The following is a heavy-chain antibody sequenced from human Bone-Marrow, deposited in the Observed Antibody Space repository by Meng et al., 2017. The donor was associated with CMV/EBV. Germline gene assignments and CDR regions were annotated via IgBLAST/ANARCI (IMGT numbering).Heavy chain of an antibody. CDR1: GGSISSDY. CDR3: ARPGVARTYYGMDV. J-gene: IGHJ6*02. D-gene: IGHD2-15*01. V-gene: IGHV4-59*01. CDR2: MYYSGTS. Sequence: SETLSLTCSVSGGSISSDYWSWIRQPPGKGLEWIGYMYYSGTSNYNPPLRRRVTISVDTSKKQFSLKLTSVTSAGPAVYYCARPGVARTYYGMDVWGQGTTVTVSS.